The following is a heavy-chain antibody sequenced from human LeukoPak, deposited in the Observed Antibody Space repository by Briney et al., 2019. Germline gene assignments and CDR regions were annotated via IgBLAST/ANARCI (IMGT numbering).Heavy chain of an antibody. J-gene: IGHJ5*02. V-gene: IGHV5-51*01. Sequence: HGESLKISCKGSGYRFTSHWIGWVRQMPGKGLEWMGIIYPADSDTTYSPSSQGQVTISVDKSISTAYLQWSSLKASDTAMYYCARGSDWLDPWGQGTLVTVSS. CDR1: GYRFTSHW. CDR3: ARGSDWLDP. CDR2: IYPADSDT. D-gene: IGHD3-10*01.